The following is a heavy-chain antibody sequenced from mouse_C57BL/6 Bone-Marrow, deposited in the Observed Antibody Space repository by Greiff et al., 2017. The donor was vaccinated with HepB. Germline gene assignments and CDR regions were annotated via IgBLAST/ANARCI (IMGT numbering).Heavy chain of an antibody. D-gene: IGHD1-1*01. CDR1: GFNIKDDY. Sequence: EVQLVESGAELVRPGASVKLSCTASGFNIKDDYMHWVKQRPEQGLEWIGWIDPENGDTEYASKFQGKATITADTSSNTAYLQLSSLTSEDTAVYYCTTYGSSYPYFDYWGQGTTLTVSS. V-gene: IGHV14-4*01. CDR3: TTYGSSYPYFDY. CDR2: IDPENGDT. J-gene: IGHJ2*01.